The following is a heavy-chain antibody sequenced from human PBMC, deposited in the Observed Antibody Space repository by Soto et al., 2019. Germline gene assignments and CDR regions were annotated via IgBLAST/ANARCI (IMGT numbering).Heavy chain of an antibody. CDR2: IYHSGST. CDR3: ARLGIGWEFPFDY. J-gene: IGHJ4*02. V-gene: IGHV4-61*08. D-gene: IGHD1-26*01. CDR1: GGSVSNDAYY. Sequence: QVQLQESGPGLVKPSETLSLTCIVSGGSVSNDAYYWSWIRQPPGKGLEGIGYIYHSGSTYYNPSLKSRVTISAATSANQFSLKVSSVTAADTAVYYCARLGIGWEFPFDYWGQGTLVNVSS.